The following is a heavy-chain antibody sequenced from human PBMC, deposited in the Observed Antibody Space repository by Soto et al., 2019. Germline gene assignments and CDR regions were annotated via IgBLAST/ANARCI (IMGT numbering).Heavy chain of an antibody. CDR3: ARGSYYYDTSGPSDAFDI. V-gene: IGHV4-30-4*01. J-gene: IGHJ3*02. CDR2: IYYSRST. CDR1: GGSISSGDYY. D-gene: IGHD3-22*01. Sequence: SETLSLTCTVSGGSISSGDYYWSWIRQPPGKGLEWIGYIYYSRSTYYNPSLKSRVTISVDTSKNQFSLKLSSVTAADTAVYYSARGSYYYDTSGPSDAFDIWGEGTMVTV.